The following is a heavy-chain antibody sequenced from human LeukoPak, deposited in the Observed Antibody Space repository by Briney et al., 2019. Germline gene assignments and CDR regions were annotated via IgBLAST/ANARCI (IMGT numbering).Heavy chain of an antibody. D-gene: IGHD3-10*01. Sequence: SETLSLTCTVSGGSISSGSYYWSWIRQPARKGLEWIGRIYTSGSTNYNPSLKSRVTISVDTSKNQFSLKLSSVTAADTAVYYCARDHLLWFGELRAFDIWGQGTMVTVSS. J-gene: IGHJ3*02. CDR2: IYTSGST. CDR3: ARDHLLWFGELRAFDI. CDR1: GGSISSGSYY. V-gene: IGHV4-61*02.